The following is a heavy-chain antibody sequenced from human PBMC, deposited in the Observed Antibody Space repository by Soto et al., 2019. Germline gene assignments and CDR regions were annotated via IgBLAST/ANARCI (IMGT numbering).Heavy chain of an antibody. CDR2: IRSKRNSSAT. CDR3: VRENYFSYHGMDV. D-gene: IGHD1-7*01. Sequence: GGPLRLSCAGSGFDFSGSTIHLVRQASGKALEWVGRIRSKRNSSATAYAASVKGRFIISRDDSKTTAYLQMDRLKIEDTAVYCCVRENYFSYHGMDVWGQGTKVTVSS. CDR1: GFDFSGST. J-gene: IGHJ6*02. V-gene: IGHV3-73*01.